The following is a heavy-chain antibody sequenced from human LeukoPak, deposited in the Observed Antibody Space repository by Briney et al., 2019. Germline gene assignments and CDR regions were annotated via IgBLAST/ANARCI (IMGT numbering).Heavy chain of an antibody. CDR3: ARDDPSIARGVIIELFDY. D-gene: IGHD3-10*01. Sequence: ASVKVSCKASGYTFTGYYMHWVRQAPGQGLEWMGWINPNSGGTNYAQKFQGRVTMTRDTSISTAYMELSRLRSGDTAVYYCARDDPSIARGVIIELFDYWGQGTLVTVSS. J-gene: IGHJ4*02. CDR1: GYTFTGYY. CDR2: INPNSGGT. V-gene: IGHV1-2*02.